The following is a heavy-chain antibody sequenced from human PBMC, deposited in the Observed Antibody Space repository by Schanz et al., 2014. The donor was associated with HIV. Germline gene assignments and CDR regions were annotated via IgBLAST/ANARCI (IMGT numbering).Heavy chain of an antibody. V-gene: IGHV3-7*01. CDR2: ITPDGSET. CDR3: ASAYSGSSQFEN. D-gene: IGHD6-6*01. CDR1: GFTFSTNW. J-gene: IGHJ4*02. Sequence: EVQLVESGGGLVQPGGSLRLSCAASGFTFSTNWMSWVRQAPGKGLEWVANITPDGSETHYMDFVKGRFIISRDNTKNTLYLHLTSLRVEDTAVYFCASAYSGSSQFENWGQGDLLTVTT.